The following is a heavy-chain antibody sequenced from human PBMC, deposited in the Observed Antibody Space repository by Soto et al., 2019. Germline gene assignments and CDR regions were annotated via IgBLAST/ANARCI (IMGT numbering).Heavy chain of an antibody. CDR2: ISGSGGST. Sequence: QRLSCAASGFSFSTYAMSWVRQAPGEGLEWVSGISGSGGSTYYADSVKGRFTISRDNSKNTLYLQMNSLRVEDTAVYNCAKDGGMGTPGSWFDPWGQGTLVTVSS. D-gene: IGHD3-10*01. J-gene: IGHJ5*02. V-gene: IGHV3-23*01. CDR3: AKDGGMGTPGSWFDP. CDR1: GFSFSTYA.